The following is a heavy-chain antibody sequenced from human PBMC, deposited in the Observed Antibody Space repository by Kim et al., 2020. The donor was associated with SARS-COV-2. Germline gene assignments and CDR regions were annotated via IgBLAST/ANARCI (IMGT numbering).Heavy chain of an antibody. D-gene: IGHD6-19*01. CDR3: AKHVPKYGAVAGTFFDY. J-gene: IGHJ4*02. CDR2: ISGSGGST. Sequence: GGSLRLSCAASGFTFSSYAMSWVRQAPGKGLEWVSAISGSGGSTYYADSVKGRFTISRDNSKNTLYLQMNSLRAEDTAVYYCAKHVPKYGAVAGTFFDYWGQGTLVTVSS. CDR1: GFTFSSYA. V-gene: IGHV3-23*01.